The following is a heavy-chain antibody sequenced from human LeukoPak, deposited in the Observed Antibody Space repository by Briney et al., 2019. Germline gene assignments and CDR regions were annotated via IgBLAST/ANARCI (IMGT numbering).Heavy chain of an antibody. Sequence: GGSLRLSCAASGFTFDDYAMHWVRQAPGKGLEWVSGISWNSGSIGYADSVKGRFTISRDNAKNSLYLQMNSLRAEDTAVYYCVRWDYSSGWYYFDYWGQGTLVTVSS. CDR1: GFTFDDYA. CDR2: ISWNSGSI. D-gene: IGHD6-19*01. CDR3: VRWDYSSGWYYFDY. J-gene: IGHJ4*02. V-gene: IGHV3-9*01.